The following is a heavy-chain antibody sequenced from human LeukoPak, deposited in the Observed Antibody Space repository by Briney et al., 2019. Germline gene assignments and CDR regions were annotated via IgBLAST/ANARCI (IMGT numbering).Heavy chain of an antibody. CDR1: GFTFSSYG. V-gene: IGHV3-7*01. CDR3: AREDHSKYEY. D-gene: IGHD4-11*01. CDR2: IQQDGNEK. J-gene: IGHJ4*02. Sequence: PGGSLRLSCAASGFTFSSYGMHWVRQAPGKGLEWVASIQQDGNEKYYVDSVKGRFTISKDNAKNLLYLQMNSLRAEDTAVYYCAREDHSKYEYWGQGTPVTVSS.